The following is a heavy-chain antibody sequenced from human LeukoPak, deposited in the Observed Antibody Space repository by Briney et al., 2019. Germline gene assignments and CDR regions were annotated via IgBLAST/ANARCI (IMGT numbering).Heavy chain of an antibody. D-gene: IGHD3-9*01. V-gene: IGHV1-18*01. CDR1: GYTFNIYG. J-gene: IGHJ3*02. CDR3: ARVGFDILTGQIGAFDI. Sequence: ASVKVSCKASGYTFNIYGITWVRQAPGQGLEWMGWISGSNGNTNHAQSLQGRVTMTTDTSTNTAYLELRNLRSDDTAVYYCARVGFDILTGQIGAFDIWGQGTMVIVSS. CDR2: ISGSNGNT.